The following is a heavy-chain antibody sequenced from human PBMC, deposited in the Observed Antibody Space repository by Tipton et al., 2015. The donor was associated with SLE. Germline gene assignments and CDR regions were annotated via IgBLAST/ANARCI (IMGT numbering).Heavy chain of an antibody. CDR1: GFTFSGSA. CDR3: ARHTSSRGEYQLLYTFDY. D-gene: IGHD2-2*02. CDR2: IRSKANSYAT. J-gene: IGHJ4*02. V-gene: IGHV3-73*01. Sequence: VQLVQSGGGLVQPGGSLKLSCAASGFTFSGSAMHWVRQASGKGLEWVGRIRSKANSYATAYAASVKGRFTISRDDSKNTAYLQKNRLKTEGTAVYYCARHTSSRGEYQLLYTFDYWGQGTLVTVSS.